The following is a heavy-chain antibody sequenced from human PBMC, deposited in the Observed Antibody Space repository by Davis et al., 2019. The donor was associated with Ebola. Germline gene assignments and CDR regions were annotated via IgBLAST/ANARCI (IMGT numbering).Heavy chain of an antibody. Sequence: ASVKVSCKASGYSFTTYGMNWVRQAPGQGLEWMGIINPSGGSTSYAQKFQGRVTMTRDTSTSTVYMELSSLRSEDTAVYYCARTYSGSRIIMDVWGKGTTVTVSS. CDR3: ARTYSGSRIIMDV. J-gene: IGHJ6*04. V-gene: IGHV1-46*01. CDR2: INPSGGST. D-gene: IGHD6-13*01. CDR1: GYSFTTYG.